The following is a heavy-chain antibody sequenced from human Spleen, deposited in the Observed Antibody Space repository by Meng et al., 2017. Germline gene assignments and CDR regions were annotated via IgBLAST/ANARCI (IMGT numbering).Heavy chain of an antibody. CDR2: IFHSGST. CDR3: ARGPTTMAHDFDY. J-gene: IGHJ4*02. D-gene: IGHD4-11*01. CDR1: GGSISSTSYY. Sequence: QVHLQESGPGLVKPSETLSLTCTVSGGSISSTSYYWGWIRQPPGKGLEWIASIFHSGSTYYNPSLKSRVTISVDTSQNNLSLKLSSVTAADSAVYYCARGPTTMAHDFDYWGQGTLVTVSS. V-gene: IGHV4-39*02.